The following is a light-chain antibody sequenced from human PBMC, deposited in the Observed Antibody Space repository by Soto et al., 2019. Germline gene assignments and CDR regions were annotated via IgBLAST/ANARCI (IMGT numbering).Light chain of an antibody. CDR1: QGINNY. J-gene: IGKJ1*01. V-gene: IGKV1-27*01. CDR2: SAS. CDR3: QKYDRAPRT. Sequence: DIQMTQSPSSLPASVGDSVTITCRASQGINNYLAWYQQKPGKVPVLLIYSASTLKSGVPSRFSGRGAGTDFTLTISSLQPEDFATYYCQKYDRAPRTFGQGTKVDIK.